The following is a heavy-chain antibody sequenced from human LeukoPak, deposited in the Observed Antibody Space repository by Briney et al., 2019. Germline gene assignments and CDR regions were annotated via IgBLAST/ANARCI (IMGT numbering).Heavy chain of an antibody. J-gene: IGHJ5*02. CDR2: ISVYNGNT. CDR1: GYTFTSYG. D-gene: IGHD6-13*01. Sequence: GASVKVSCKASGYTFTSYGITWVRQAPGQGLEWMGWISVYNGNTKYAPNLQGRVIMTTDTSTNTAYMELRSLRSDDTAMYYCARDKGSSWWFDPWGQGTRVTVSS. V-gene: IGHV1-18*01. CDR3: ARDKGSSWWFDP.